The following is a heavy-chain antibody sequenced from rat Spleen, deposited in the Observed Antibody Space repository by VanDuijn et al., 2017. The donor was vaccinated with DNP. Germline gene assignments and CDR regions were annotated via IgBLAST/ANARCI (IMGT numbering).Heavy chain of an antibody. CDR2: ITYSGNT. CDR1: GYSITSNY. J-gene: IGHJ4*01. CDR3: ARLRLEWEVRAMDA. Sequence: EVQLQESGPGLVKPSQSLSLTCSVTGYSITSNYWGWIRQFPGNKVEYIGHITYSGNTNYNPSLVSRISITRDTSKNQFFLQLNSLTTEDTATYYCARLRLEWEVRAMDAWGQGTSVTVSS. V-gene: IGHV3-1*01. D-gene: IGHD1-1*01.